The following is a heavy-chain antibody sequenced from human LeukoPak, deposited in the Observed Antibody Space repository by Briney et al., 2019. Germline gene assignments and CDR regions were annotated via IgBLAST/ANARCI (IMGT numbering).Heavy chain of an antibody. Sequence: ASVKVSCKASGYTFTSHYMHWVRQAPGQGLEWGGLIHPSGGSTLYAQKFQGRVTLTRDTSTSTVYTELSSLRSEDTAVYSCARDDCSRSSCYLDFWGQGTLVTVSS. CDR3: ARDDCSRSSCYLDF. J-gene: IGHJ4*02. D-gene: IGHD2-2*01. CDR1: GYTFTSHY. V-gene: IGHV1-46*01. CDR2: IHPSGGST.